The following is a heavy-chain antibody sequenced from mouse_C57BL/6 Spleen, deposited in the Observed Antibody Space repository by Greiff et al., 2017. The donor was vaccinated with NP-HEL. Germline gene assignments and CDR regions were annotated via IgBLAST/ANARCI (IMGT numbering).Heavy chain of an antibody. Sequence: VQLKESGPELVKPGASVKISCKASGYSFTDYNMNWVKQSNGKSLEWIGVINPNYGTTSYNQKFKGKATLTVDQSSSTAYMQLNSLTSEDSAVYYCARWGDYDVAWFAYWGQGTLVTVSA. D-gene: IGHD2-4*01. CDR2: INPNYGTT. V-gene: IGHV1-39*01. CDR3: ARWGDYDVAWFAY. CDR1: GYSFTDYN. J-gene: IGHJ3*01.